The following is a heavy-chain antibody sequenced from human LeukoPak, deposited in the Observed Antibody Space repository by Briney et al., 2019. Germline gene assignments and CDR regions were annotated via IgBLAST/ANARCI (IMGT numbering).Heavy chain of an antibody. D-gene: IGHD6-19*01. CDR2: IRSKAYEGTT. V-gene: IGHV3-49*01. Sequence: GGSLRLSCSTSGFTFGDYAMSWFRQAPGKGLEWVRFIRSKAYEGTTEYTASVRGRFTISRDDSKSIAYLQVNSLKIEDTAVYSCARVRTSGWYFDAFDIWGQGTMVTVSP. CDR1: GFTFGDYA. J-gene: IGHJ3*02. CDR3: ARVRTSGWYFDAFDI.